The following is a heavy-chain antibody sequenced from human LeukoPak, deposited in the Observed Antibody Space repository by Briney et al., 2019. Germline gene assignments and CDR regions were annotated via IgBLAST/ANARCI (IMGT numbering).Heavy chain of an antibody. CDR2: ISNSGGNT. J-gene: IGHJ3*02. D-gene: IGHD3-3*01. CDR1: GFTFTTYA. Sequence: GGSLRLSCAASGFTFTTYAMTWVRQAPGKGLEWVSAISNSGGNTYYADSVKGRFTISRDNSKNTPYLQMNSLRAEDTAVYYCAKDGGIWGQGTMVTVSS. CDR3: AKDGGI. V-gene: IGHV3-23*01.